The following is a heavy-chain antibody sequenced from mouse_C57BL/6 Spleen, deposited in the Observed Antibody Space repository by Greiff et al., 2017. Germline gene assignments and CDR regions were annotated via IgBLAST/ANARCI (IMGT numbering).Heavy chain of an antibody. CDR2: IHPNSGST. CDR3: ARSDYDYDRDYFDY. D-gene: IGHD2-4*01. CDR1: GYTFTSYW. V-gene: IGHV1-64*01. J-gene: IGHJ2*01. Sequence: VQLQQPGAELVKPGASVKLSCKASGYTFTSYWMHWVKQRPGQGLEWIGMIHPNSGSTNYNEKFKSKATLTVDKSSSTAYMQLSSLTSEDSAVYYCARSDYDYDRDYFDYWGQGTTLTVSS.